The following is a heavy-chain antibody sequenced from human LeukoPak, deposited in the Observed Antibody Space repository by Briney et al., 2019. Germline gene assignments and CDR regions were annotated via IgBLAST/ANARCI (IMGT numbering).Heavy chain of an antibody. CDR3: ARYDSSGYYFDY. CDR1: GGSFSGYY. Sequence: SETLSPTCAVYGGSFSGYYWSWIRQPPGKGLEWIGEINHSGSTNYNPSLKSRVTISVDTSKNQFSLKLSSVTAADTAVYYCARYDSSGYYFDYWGQGTLVTVSS. V-gene: IGHV4-34*01. J-gene: IGHJ4*02. CDR2: INHSGST. D-gene: IGHD3-22*01.